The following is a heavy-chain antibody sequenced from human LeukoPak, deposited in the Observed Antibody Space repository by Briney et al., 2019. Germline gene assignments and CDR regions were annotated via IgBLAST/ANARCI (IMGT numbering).Heavy chain of an antibody. V-gene: IGHV3-23*01. J-gene: IGHJ4*02. CDR1: GFTFSYYY. CDR2: ISGSGGST. Sequence: GGSLRLSCAASGFTFSYYYMSGVRQAPGKGLEWVSAISGSGGSTYYADCVKGRFTISTDNSKNTLYLQMNSLRAEDTAVYYCAKEKYCSSTSCPRVPDYWGQGTLVTVSS. CDR3: AKEKYCSSTSCPRVPDY. D-gene: IGHD2-2*01.